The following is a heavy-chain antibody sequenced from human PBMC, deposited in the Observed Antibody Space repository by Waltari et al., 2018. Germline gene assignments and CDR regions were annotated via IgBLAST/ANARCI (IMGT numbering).Heavy chain of an antibody. Sequence: EVQLVETGGGLIQPGWSLRLSCAASGFTVSSTYMSWVRQAPGKGLEWVSVIYSGGSTYYADSVKGRFTISRDNSKNTLYLQMNSLRAEDTAVYYCASRDTGAWDYWGQGTLVTVSS. CDR1: GFTVSSTY. CDR3: ASRDTGAWDY. CDR2: IYSGGST. V-gene: IGHV3-53*02. J-gene: IGHJ4*02.